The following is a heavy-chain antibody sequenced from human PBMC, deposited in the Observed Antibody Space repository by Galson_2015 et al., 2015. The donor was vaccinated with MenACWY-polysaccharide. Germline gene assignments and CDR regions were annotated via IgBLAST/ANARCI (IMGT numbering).Heavy chain of an antibody. CDR1: GFPFSSYG. CDR3: AKDWGTSYSPINS. V-gene: IGHV3-30*02. CDR2: IRSDGSNK. D-gene: IGHD2-15*01. Sequence: SLRLSCAASGFPFSSYGMHWVRQAPGKGLEWVAFIRSDGSNKYYADSVKGRFTISRDNSKNTLYLQMNSLSTEDTAVYYCAKDWGTSYSPINSWGQGTLVTVSS. J-gene: IGHJ4*02.